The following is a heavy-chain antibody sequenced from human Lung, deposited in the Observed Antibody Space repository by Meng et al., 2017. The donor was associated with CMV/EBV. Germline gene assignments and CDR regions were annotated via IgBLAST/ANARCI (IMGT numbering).Heavy chain of an antibody. CDR1: DDSTSSNIYY. V-gene: IGHV4-39*07. CDR3: AREVYLDGSGFRRSYSDF. J-gene: IGHJ4*02. D-gene: IGHD3-22*01. CDR2: IHNSGSS. Sequence: SETXSLTCTVSDDSTSSNIYYWGWIRQPPGKGLEWIGNIHNSGSSFHNPSLKGRVTISIDMSRNQFSLTLNSVTAADTAVYYCAREVYLDGSGFRRSYSDFXGQGXLVTVSS.